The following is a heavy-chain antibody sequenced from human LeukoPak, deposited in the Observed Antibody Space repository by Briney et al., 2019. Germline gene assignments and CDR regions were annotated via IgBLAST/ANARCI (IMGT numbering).Heavy chain of an antibody. J-gene: IGHJ4*02. CDR3: AKGPERGSSSNPSDY. D-gene: IGHD6-6*01. V-gene: IGHV3-23*01. CDR2: ISGSGGST. CDR1: GFTFSSYA. Sequence: PGGSLRLSCAASGFTFSSYAMSWVRQAPGKGLEWVSAISGSGGSTYYADSVKGRFTISRDNSKNTLYLQMNSLRAEDTAVYYCAKGPERGSSSNPSDYWGQGTLVTVSS.